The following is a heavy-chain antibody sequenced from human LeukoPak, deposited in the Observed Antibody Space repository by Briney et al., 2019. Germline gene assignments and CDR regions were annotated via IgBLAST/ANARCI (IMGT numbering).Heavy chain of an antibody. J-gene: IGHJ4*02. V-gene: IGHV3-23*01. CDR3: ANRPGYRGPTEQLDY. Sequence: GGSLRLSCAASGFTFSSYAMSWVRQAPGKGLEWVSAISGSGGSTYYADSVKGRFTISRDNSKNTLYLQMNSLRAEDTAAYYCANRPGYRGPTEQLDYWGQGTLVTVSS. CDR2: ISGSGGST. CDR1: GFTFSSYA. D-gene: IGHD6-13*01.